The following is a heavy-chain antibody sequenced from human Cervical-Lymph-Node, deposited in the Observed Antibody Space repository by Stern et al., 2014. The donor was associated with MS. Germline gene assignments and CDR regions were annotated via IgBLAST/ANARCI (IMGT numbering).Heavy chain of an antibody. Sequence: EVQLVESGGGLVKPGGSLRLSCAASGFTFSNAWMSWVRQAPGKGLEWVGRIKSKTDSGTTDYAAPVKGRFTISRDDSKNTLYLQMNSLKPEDTAVYYCSTLGGIVVVVVAPNYYGMDVWGQGTTVTVSS. CDR3: STLGGIVVVVVAPNYYGMDV. D-gene: IGHD2-15*01. V-gene: IGHV3-15*01. CDR1: GFTFSNAW. J-gene: IGHJ6*02. CDR2: IKSKTDSGTT.